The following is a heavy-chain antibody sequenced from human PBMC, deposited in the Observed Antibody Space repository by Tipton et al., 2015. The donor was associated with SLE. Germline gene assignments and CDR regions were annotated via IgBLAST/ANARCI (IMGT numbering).Heavy chain of an antibody. CDR2: ISYIGST. CDR1: GGSISNYY. Sequence: GLVKPSETLSLNCTVSGGSISNYYWNWIRQPPGEGLEWIGYISYIGSTTYNPSLKSRVTISLDTSNNVFSLRLSFVTAADTAVYYCARGGYYHPIDSWGQGTLVTVSS. CDR3: ARGGYYHPIDS. V-gene: IGHV4-59*01. J-gene: IGHJ4*02. D-gene: IGHD3-10*01.